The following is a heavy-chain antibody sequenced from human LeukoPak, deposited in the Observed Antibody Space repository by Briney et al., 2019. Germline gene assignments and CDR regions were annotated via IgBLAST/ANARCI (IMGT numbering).Heavy chain of an antibody. CDR1: GFTFSSYA. CDR2: ISGSGGST. Sequence: GGSLRLSCAASGFTFSSYAMSWVRQAPGKGLEWVSAISGSGGSTYYAGSVKGRFTISRDNSKNTLYLQMNSLRAEDTAVYYCATYCGGDCYSEHIDYWGQGTLVTVSS. V-gene: IGHV3-23*01. CDR3: ATYCGGDCYSEHIDY. J-gene: IGHJ4*02. D-gene: IGHD2-21*02.